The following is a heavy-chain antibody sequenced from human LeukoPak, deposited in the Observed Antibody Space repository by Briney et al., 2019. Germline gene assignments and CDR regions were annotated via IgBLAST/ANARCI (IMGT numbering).Heavy chain of an antibody. Sequence: PGGSLRLSCAASGFTFSDYYMSWIRQAPGKGLEWVSYISSSGSTIYYADSVKGRFTISRDNAKNSLYLQMNSLRAEDTAVYYCASLRGYCSSTSCYHPFDYWGQGTLVTVSS. CDR2: ISSSGSTI. CDR1: GFTFSDYY. CDR3: ASLRGYCSSTSCYHPFDY. V-gene: IGHV3-11*01. J-gene: IGHJ4*02. D-gene: IGHD2-2*01.